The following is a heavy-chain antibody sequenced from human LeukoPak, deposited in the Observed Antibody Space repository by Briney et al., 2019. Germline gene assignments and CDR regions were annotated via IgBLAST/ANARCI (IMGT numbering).Heavy chain of an antibody. J-gene: IGHJ3*02. Sequence: ASVKVSCKVSGFTLTELSMHWVRQAPGKGLEWMGCFDPEDGETIYAQKFQGRVTMTEDTSTDTAYTELSSLRSEDTAVYYCASMGGNWNDGNAFDIWGQGTMVTVSS. CDR2: FDPEDGET. V-gene: IGHV1-24*01. D-gene: IGHD1-20*01. CDR3: ASMGGNWNDGNAFDI. CDR1: GFTLTELS.